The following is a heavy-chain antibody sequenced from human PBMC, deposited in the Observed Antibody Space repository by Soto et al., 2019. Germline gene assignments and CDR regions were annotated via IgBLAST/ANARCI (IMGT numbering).Heavy chain of an antibody. CDR1: GFTFSNYD. D-gene: IGHD2-21*01. J-gene: IGHJ4*02. Sequence: EVQLFESGGGSVQSGGSLRLSCEASGFTFSNYDMSWVRLAPGKGLEWVSSASSSGSSTLYADSVQGRFTISRDNPKNTLYLQMSSLSADDTAVYYCARRDCGSGNNCEFGAPAFAYWGQGNLVTVTS. CDR3: ARRDCGSGNNCEFGAPAFAY. CDR2: ASSSGSST. V-gene: IGHV3-23*01.